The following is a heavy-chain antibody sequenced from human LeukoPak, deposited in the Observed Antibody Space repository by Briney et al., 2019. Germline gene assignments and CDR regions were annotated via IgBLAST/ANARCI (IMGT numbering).Heavy chain of an antibody. Sequence: GESLKISCKGSGCSFTSYWIGWVRQMPGKGLEWMGIIYPGDSDTRYSPSFQGQVTISADKSISTAYLQWSSLKASDTAMYYCAIPPPYSSSPGAFDIWGQGTMVTVSS. J-gene: IGHJ3*02. D-gene: IGHD6-6*01. CDR1: GCSFTSYW. CDR3: AIPPPYSSSPGAFDI. CDR2: IYPGDSDT. V-gene: IGHV5-51*01.